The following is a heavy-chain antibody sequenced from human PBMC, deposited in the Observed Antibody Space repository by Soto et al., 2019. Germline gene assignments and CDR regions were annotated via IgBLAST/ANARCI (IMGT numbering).Heavy chain of an antibody. CDR1: GFSLSNYW. J-gene: IGHJ3*01. CDR2: IKQDESRK. V-gene: IGHV3-7*05. CDR3: ARDVSPVDSTYYLDAFDL. Sequence: EVQLVESGGGLVQPGESLRLTCAASGFSLSNYWMTWVRQAPGKGLEWVANIKQDESRKSYLDSVRGRFTIARDNARNALYLQMNSLRSEDTALYYCARDVSPVDSTYYLDAFDLWGQGTMVTVSS. D-gene: IGHD3-22*01.